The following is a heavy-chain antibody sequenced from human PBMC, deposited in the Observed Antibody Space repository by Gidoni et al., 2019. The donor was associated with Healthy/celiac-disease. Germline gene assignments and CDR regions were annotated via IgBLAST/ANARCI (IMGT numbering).Heavy chain of an antibody. CDR3: ARVRYCSSTSCPDYYYGMDV. V-gene: IGHV1-69*01. CDR2: IIPIFGTA. D-gene: IGHD2-2*01. Sequence: QVQLVQSGAEVKKPGSSVKVSCKASGGTFSSYAISWVRQAPGQGLEWMGGIIPIFGTANYAQKFKGRVTITADESTSTAYMELSSLRSEDTAVYYCARVRYCSSTSCPDYYYGMDVWGQGTTVTVSS. CDR1: GGTFSSYA. J-gene: IGHJ6*02.